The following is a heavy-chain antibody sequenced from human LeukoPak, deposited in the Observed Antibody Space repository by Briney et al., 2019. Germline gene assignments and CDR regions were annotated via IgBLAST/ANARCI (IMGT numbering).Heavy chain of an antibody. D-gene: IGHD5-24*01. CDR2: IDHRGDT. CDR1: GGSFSRYY. CDR3: ARGATISETGYFDF. Sequence: SETLSLTCAVYGGSFSRYYWSWIRQSPGKGLEWIAEIDHRGDTNYTPSVKSRFTISVDTSKNQFSLNMRSLSAADTALYYCARGATISETGYFDFWGQGTLVTVPS. V-gene: IGHV4-34*01. J-gene: IGHJ4*03.